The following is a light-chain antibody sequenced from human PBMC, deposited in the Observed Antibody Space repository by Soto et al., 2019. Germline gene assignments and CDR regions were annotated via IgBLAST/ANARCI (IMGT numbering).Light chain of an antibody. Sequence: DIQMTQSPSTLSASLGDSVTITCRASQTITRWMAWYQQKPGKAPKLLIYDASTLESGVPSRFSGSRSGTEFTLTISSLQPDDFAIYYCQQYKSYWTFGQGTRLETK. J-gene: IGKJ5*01. V-gene: IGKV1-5*01. CDR3: QQYKSYWT. CDR1: QTITRW. CDR2: DAS.